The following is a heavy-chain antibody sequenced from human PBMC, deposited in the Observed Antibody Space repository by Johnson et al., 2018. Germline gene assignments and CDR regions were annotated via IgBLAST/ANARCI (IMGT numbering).Heavy chain of an antibody. V-gene: IGHV3-9*01. CDR1: GFTLDDYA. J-gene: IGHJ6*02. CDR2: ISWNSDNI. D-gene: IGHD3-3*01. CDR3: AKDKSDFWSGYYKDYGMDV. Sequence: VQLVQSGGGLVQPGGSLRLSCAASGFTLDDYAMHWVRQAPGKGLEWVTSISWNSDNIGYADSVKGRFTVSRDNAKKSLYLQMNSLRAEDTALYYCAKDKSDFWSGYYKDYGMDVWGQGTTVTVSS.